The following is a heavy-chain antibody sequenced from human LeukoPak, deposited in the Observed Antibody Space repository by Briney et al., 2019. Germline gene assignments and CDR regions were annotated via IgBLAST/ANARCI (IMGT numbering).Heavy chain of an antibody. J-gene: IGHJ4*02. V-gene: IGHV3-74*01. CDR3: ARVGDYYDSSGYTYYFDY. CDR2: INSDGSST. Sequence: PGGSLRLSCAASGFTFSSYWMHWVRQAPGKGLVWVSRINSDGSSTSYADSVKGRFTISRDNAKNTLYLQMNSLRAEDTAVYYCARVGDYYDSSGYTYYFDYWGQGTLVTVSS. CDR1: GFTFSSYW. D-gene: IGHD3-22*01.